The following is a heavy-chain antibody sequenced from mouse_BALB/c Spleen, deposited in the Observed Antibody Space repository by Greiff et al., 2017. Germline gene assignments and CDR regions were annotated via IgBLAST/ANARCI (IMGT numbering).Heavy chain of an antibody. CDR3: TRALGGFAY. CDR2: INPSNGGT. V-gene: IGHV1S81*02. J-gene: IGHJ3*01. Sequence: VQLQESGAELVKPGASVKLSCKASGYTFTSYYMYWVKQRPGQGLEWIGEINPSNGGTNFNEKFKSKATLTVDKSSSTAYMQLSSLTSEDSAVYYCTRALGGFAYWGQGTLVTVSA. CDR1: GYTFTSYY.